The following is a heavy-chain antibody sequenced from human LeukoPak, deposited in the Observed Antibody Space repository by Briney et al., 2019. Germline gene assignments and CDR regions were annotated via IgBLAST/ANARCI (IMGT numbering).Heavy chain of an antibody. V-gene: IGHV3-7*04. CDR1: GFTFSTYW. CDR3: ARDYSASGSHDS. J-gene: IGHJ4*02. Sequence: PGGSLRLSCAASGFTFSTYWMTWVRQAPGKGLEWVGNISADGRDTYFVDSVKGRFTISRDNAQNLLYLQMNTVRAEDTALYYCARDYSASGSHDSWGQGTLITVSS. CDR2: ISADGRDT. D-gene: IGHD3-10*01.